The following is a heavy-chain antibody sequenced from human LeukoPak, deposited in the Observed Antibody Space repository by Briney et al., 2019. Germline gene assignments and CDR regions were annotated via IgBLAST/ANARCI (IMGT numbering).Heavy chain of an antibody. V-gene: IGHV3-66*01. D-gene: IGHD6-19*01. CDR1: GFTVSSNY. J-gene: IGHJ4*02. CDR2: IYSGGST. CDR3: ARESRWLAYYFDY. Sequence: PGGSLRLSCAASGFTVSSNYMSWVRQAPGKGLEWVSVIYSGGSTYYADSVQGRFTISRDNSKNTLYLQMNSLRAEDTAVYYCARESRWLAYYFDYWGQGTLVTVSS.